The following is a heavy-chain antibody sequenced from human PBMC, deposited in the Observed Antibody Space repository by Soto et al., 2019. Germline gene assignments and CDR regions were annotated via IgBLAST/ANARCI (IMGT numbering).Heavy chain of an antibody. CDR3: ARLVVGVTDDY. J-gene: IGHJ4*02. Sequence: LSLTCTASGDSVSSDNYFWTWIRQPPGKGLEWIAYISYTGDTNYNPSLKSRVTISVEPSTNHFSPKLTSVTAADTAVYFCARLVVGVTDDYWGQGTLVTVYS. V-gene: IGHV4-61*03. D-gene: IGHD1-26*01. CDR2: ISYTGDT. CDR1: GDSVSSDNYF.